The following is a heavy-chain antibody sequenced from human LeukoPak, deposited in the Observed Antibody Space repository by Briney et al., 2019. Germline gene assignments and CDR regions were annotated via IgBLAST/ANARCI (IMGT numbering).Heavy chain of an antibody. J-gene: IGHJ6*02. D-gene: IGHD3-10*01. CDR3: ARSGSMVRGAYYYYGMDV. V-gene: IGHV1-8*01. Sequence: ASVKVSCKASGYTFTSYDINWVRQATGQGLEWMGWMNPNSGNTGYAQKFQGRVTMTRNTSICTAYMELSSLRSEDTAVYYCARSGSMVRGAYYYYGMDVWGQGTTVTVSS. CDR2: MNPNSGNT. CDR1: GYTFTSYD.